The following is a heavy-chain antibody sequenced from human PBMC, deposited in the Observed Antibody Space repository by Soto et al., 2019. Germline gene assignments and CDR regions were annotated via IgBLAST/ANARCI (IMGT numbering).Heavy chain of an antibody. V-gene: IGHV4-34*01. CDR1: GGSFSGYY. Sequence: SETLSLTCAVYGGSFSGYYWSWIRQPPGKGLEWIGEINHSGSTNYNPSLKSRVTISVDTSKNQFSLKLSSVTAADTAVYYCARIKSAYYKIISYSFEDWGRGTRVTVAS. CDR3: ARIKSAYYKIISYSFED. CDR2: INHSGST. D-gene: IGHD3-9*01. J-gene: IGHJ4*02.